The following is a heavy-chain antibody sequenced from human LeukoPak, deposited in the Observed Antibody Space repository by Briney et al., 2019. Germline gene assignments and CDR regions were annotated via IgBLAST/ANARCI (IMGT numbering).Heavy chain of an antibody. J-gene: IGHJ6*03. CDR3: ARRAPNRLLWFGELYYYYYMDV. Sequence: PSETLSLTCTVSGVSISSSNSYWGWIRQPPGKGLEWIGSIYYSGSTYYNPSLKSRVTISVDTSKNQFSLKLSSVTAADTAVYYCARRAPNRLLWFGELYYYYYMDVWGKGTTVTISS. V-gene: IGHV4-39*01. CDR1: GVSISSSNSY. D-gene: IGHD3-10*01. CDR2: IYYSGST.